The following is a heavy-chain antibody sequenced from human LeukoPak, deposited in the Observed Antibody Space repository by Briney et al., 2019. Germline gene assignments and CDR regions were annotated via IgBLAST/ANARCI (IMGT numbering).Heavy chain of an antibody. Sequence: ASVKVSCKASGYTFTSYDINWVRQATGQGLEWMGWMNPNSGNTGYAQKFQGRVTMTRNTSISTAYMELSSLRSEDTAVYYCASGPNPYYGGPLPYDDWGQGTLVTVSS. CDR2: MNPNSGNT. D-gene: IGHD4-23*01. J-gene: IGHJ4*02. CDR1: GYTFTSYD. V-gene: IGHV1-8*01. CDR3: ASGPNPYYGGPLPYDD.